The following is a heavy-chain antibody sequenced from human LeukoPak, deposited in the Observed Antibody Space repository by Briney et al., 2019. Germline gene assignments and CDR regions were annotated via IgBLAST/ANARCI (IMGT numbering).Heavy chain of an antibody. CDR3: ARDSSPRYSGYDWVY. CDR2: INQDGSQT. V-gene: IGHV3-7*01. CDR1: GFAFSDYW. D-gene: IGHD5-12*01. J-gene: IGHJ4*02. Sequence: GGSLRLSCTASGFAFSDYWMSWVHQAPGKGLEWLANINQDGSQTSYVDSVRGRFTVSRDNAKNSLYLQMNSLRADDTAVYYCARDSSPRYSGYDWVYWGRGTLVTVSS.